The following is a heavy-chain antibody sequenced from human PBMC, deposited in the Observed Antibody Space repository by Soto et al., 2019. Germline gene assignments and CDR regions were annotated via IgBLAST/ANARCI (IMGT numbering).Heavy chain of an antibody. D-gene: IGHD1-26*01. CDR1: GFTFSSYW. CDR3: VGDGRSYCGNWFAP. Sequence: DVQLVESGGGLVQPGGSLNLSCAASGFTFSSYWMTWVRQAPRKGLEWVANIKQDGSEKYYLDSVKGRFTISRDNAKKSLYLQMNSLRAEDTAVYYCVGDGRSYCGNWFAPWGQGTLVSVSS. J-gene: IGHJ5*02. CDR2: IKQDGSEK. V-gene: IGHV3-7*01.